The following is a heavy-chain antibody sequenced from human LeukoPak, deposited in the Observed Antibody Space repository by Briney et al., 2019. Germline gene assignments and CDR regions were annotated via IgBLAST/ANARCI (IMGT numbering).Heavy chain of an antibody. CDR1: GFTFSSYA. V-gene: IGHV3-23*01. Sequence: GGSLRLSCAASGFTFSSYAVSWVRQPPGKGLEWISAISGSGGSTYYADSVKGRFTFSRDNSKNTLYLQMNSLRAEDTAVYYCAKDQYSSRWYGTFDYWGQGTLVTVSS. CDR3: AKDQYSSRWYGTFDY. J-gene: IGHJ4*02. D-gene: IGHD6-19*01. CDR2: ISGSGGST.